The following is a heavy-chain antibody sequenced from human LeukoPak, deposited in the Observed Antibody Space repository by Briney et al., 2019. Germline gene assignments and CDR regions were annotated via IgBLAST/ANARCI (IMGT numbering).Heavy chain of an antibody. J-gene: IGHJ6*02. CDR2: ISYDGSSK. CDR3: ARGYDQTGAYYYYYGMDV. D-gene: IGHD5-12*01. Sequence: PGGSLRLSCAASGFTFSSYTIHWVRQAPGKGLEWVAVISYDGSSKYYADSVKGRFTISRDNSKNTLYLQMNSLRPEDTAVYYCARGYDQTGAYYYYYGMDVWGQGTTVTVSS. CDR1: GFTFSSYT. V-gene: IGHV3-30-3*01.